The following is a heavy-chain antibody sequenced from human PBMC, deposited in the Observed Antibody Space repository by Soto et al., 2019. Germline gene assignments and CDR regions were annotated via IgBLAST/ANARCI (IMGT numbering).Heavy chain of an antibody. J-gene: IGHJ4*02. CDR1: GFTFSSYG. V-gene: IGHV3-33*01. CDR3: ARGWLAGGYEFDY. D-gene: IGHD5-12*01. Sequence: QVQLVESGGGVVQPGRSLRLSCAASGFTFSSYGMHWARQAPGKGLEWVAIIWYDGSDKYYSDSVKGRFTISRDNSKNTLYLQMNSLGGEDTAIYYCARGWLAGGYEFDYWGQGTLVTVSS. CDR2: IWYDGSDK.